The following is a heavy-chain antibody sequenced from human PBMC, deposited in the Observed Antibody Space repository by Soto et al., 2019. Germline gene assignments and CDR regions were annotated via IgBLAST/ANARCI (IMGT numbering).Heavy chain of an antibody. CDR1: GFTFTSSA. J-gene: IGHJ4*02. D-gene: IGHD6-19*01. CDR2: IVVGSGNT. V-gene: IGHV1-58*02. CDR3: ARASPSAIAVAGTTLSY. Sequence: SVKVSCKASGFTFTSSAMQWVRQARGQRLEWIGWIVVGSGNTNYAQKFQERVTITRDMSTSTAYMELSSLRSEDTAVYYCARASPSAIAVAGTTLSYWGQGTLVTVSS.